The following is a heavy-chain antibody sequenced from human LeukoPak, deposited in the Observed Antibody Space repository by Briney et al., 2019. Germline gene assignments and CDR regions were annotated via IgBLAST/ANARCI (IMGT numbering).Heavy chain of an antibody. CDR1: GFTLSTYW. CDR3: ARETPDSSGWD. D-gene: IGHD6-19*01. J-gene: IGHJ4*02. V-gene: IGHV3-7*01. Sequence: EGSLRLSCAASGFTLSTYWMSWVRQAPGKGLEWVANIKQDGSRKYYVDSVKGRFTISRDNAKNSLYLQMNSLRSEDTAVYYCARETPDSSGWDWGQGTLVTVSS. CDR2: IKQDGSRK.